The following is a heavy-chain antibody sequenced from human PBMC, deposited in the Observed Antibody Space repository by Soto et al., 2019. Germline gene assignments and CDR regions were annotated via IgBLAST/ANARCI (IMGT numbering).Heavy chain of an antibody. CDR2: ISYDGSNK. V-gene: IGHV3-30*18. J-gene: IGHJ6*02. D-gene: IGHD2-2*01. CDR1: GFTFSNYV. CDR3: AKDQYQLIRRCYGLDV. Sequence: QVQLVESGGGVVQPGRSLRLSCAASGFTFSNYVMQWVRQAPGKGLEWVAVISYDGSNKYYADSVRGRFTISRDNSKNTLFLQMNSLRPEDTAVYYCAKDQYQLIRRCYGLDVWGQGTTVTVSS.